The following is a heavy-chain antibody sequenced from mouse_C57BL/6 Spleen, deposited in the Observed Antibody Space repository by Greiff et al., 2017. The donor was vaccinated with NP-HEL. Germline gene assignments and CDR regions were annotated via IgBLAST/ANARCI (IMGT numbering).Heavy chain of an antibody. CDR2: IHPNSGST. Sequence: QVQLQQPGAELVKPGASVKLSCKASGYTFTSYWMHWVKQRPGQGLEWIGMIHPNSGSTNYNEKFKSKATLTVDKSSSTAYMQLSSLTSEDSAVYYCARERVITTVVDWYFDVWGTGTTVTVSS. J-gene: IGHJ1*03. CDR1: GYTFTSYW. D-gene: IGHD1-1*01. CDR3: ARERVITTVVDWYFDV. V-gene: IGHV1-64*01.